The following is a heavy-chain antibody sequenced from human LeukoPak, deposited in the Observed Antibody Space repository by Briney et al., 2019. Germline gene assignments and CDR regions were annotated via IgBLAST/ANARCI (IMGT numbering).Heavy chain of an antibody. CDR3: ARDREVGSTDDAFDI. CDR2: INPNSGGA. CDR1: GYTFTGHY. Sequence: GASVKVSCKASGYTFTGHYMHCVRQAPGQGREWMGRINPNSGGANYAQEFQGRVTMTRDTSNRTAYMELSGLRSDDTAVYYCARDREVGSTDDAFDIWGQGTRVIVSS. J-gene: IGHJ3*02. V-gene: IGHV1-2*06. D-gene: IGHD1-26*01.